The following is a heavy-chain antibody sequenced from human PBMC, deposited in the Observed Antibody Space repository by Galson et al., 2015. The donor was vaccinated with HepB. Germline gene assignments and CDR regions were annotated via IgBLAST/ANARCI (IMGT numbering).Heavy chain of an antibody. CDR1: GFTFSSYG. V-gene: IGHV3-30*18. D-gene: IGHD2-15*01. J-gene: IGHJ5*02. CDR3: AKDRGYCSGGSCYWYNWFDP. Sequence: SLRLSCAASGFTFSSYGMHWVRQAPGKGLEWVAVISYDGSNKYYADSVKGRFTISRDNSKNTLYLQMNSLRAEDTAVYYCAKDRGYCSGGSCYWYNWFDPWGQGTLVTVSS. CDR2: ISYDGSNK.